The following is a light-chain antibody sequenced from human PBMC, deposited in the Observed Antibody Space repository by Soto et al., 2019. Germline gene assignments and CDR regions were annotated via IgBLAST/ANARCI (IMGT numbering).Light chain of an antibody. V-gene: IGKV3-20*01. J-gene: IGKJ2*01. Sequence: EIVLTQSPGTLSLSPGDTATLSCRASQSVFSTYLAWYQQKPGQAPRILTHGASSRADGVPARFSGSGSGTDFTLTISGLEPDDCAIYYCQQYGPSQYTFGQGTKLEVK. CDR1: QSVFSTY. CDR2: GAS. CDR3: QQYGPSQYT.